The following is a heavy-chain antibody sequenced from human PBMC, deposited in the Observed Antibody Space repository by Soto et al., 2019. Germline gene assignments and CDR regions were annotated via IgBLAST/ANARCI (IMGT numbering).Heavy chain of an antibody. CDR1: GATFSTTG. V-gene: IGHV1-69*01. CDR3: ERASPVICGGDPCYRLDSSFYS. Sequence: QVQLVQSGAEVRKPGSSLRVSCKSSGATFSTTGISWVRQAPGQGLEWMGGIIPLFGTPKYARKFQGRVSITADESTNTVYMELNSLRPDDASVYYCERASPVICGGDPCYRLDSSFYSWGQGSLVIVSS. D-gene: IGHD2-21*02. J-gene: IGHJ5*01. CDR2: IIPLFGTP.